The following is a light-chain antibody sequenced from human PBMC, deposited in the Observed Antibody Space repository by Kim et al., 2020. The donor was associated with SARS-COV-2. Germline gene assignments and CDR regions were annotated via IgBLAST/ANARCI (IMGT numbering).Light chain of an antibody. CDR3: QSWGPGIRV. CDR2: VNSDGRH. Sequence: SVKLTSTLNSEDSEYAIAWHQQQPQKGPRYLMKVNSDGRHSKGDGIPDRFSGSSSGAERYLTISSLQSEDEADYYCQSWGPGIRVFGGGTQLTVL. J-gene: IGLJ3*02. V-gene: IGLV4-69*02. CDR1: SEDSEYA.